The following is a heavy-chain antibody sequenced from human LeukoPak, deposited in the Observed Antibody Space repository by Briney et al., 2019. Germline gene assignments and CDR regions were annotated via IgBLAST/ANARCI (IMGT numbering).Heavy chain of an antibody. V-gene: IGHV4-34*01. Sequence: PSETLSLTCAVYGGSFSGYYWSWIRQPPGKGLEWIGEINHSGSTNYNPSLKSRVTISVDTSKNQFSLKLSSVTAADTAVYYCARDCSSDTANWFDPWGQGTLVTVSS. CDR3: ARDCSSDTANWFDP. CDR1: GGSFSGYY. D-gene: IGHD2-2*01. J-gene: IGHJ5*02. CDR2: INHSGST.